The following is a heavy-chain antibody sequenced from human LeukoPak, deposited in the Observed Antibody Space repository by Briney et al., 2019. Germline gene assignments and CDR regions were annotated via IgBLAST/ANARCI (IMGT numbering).Heavy chain of an antibody. D-gene: IGHD3-3*01. CDR2: ISTSGNT. CDR3: ARDRTTISI. CDR1: GASISNGRYY. Sequence: PSETLSLTWTVSGASISNGRYYWSWIRQPAGKGLEWIGRISTSGNTNSNTSLKSRVTISVDTSGNQFSLKLNSVTAADTAVYYCARDRTTISIWGQGTMVTVSS. V-gene: IGHV4-61*02. J-gene: IGHJ3*02.